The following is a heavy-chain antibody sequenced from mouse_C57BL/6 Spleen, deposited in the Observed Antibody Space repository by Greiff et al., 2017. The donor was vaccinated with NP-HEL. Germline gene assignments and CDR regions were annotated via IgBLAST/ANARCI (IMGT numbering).Heavy chain of an antibody. J-gene: IGHJ3*01. V-gene: IGHV14-2*01. D-gene: IGHD3-2*02. CDR3: ARKETAQALAY. CDR1: GFNIKDYY. Sequence: EVQLQQSGAELVKPGASVKLSCTASGFNIKDYYMHWVKQRTEPGLEWIGRIAPEDGETKYAPKFQGKATITADTSSNTAYLQLSSLTSEDTAVYYCARKETAQALAYWGQGTLVTVSA. CDR2: IAPEDGET.